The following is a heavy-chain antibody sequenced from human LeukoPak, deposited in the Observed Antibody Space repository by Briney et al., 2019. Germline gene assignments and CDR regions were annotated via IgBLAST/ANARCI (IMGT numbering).Heavy chain of an antibody. CDR2: ISSSSSYI. CDR3: ARDWSIAAADNRGYYYYYGMDV. Sequence: GGSLRLSCAASGFTVSSNYMSWVRQAPGKGLEWVSSISSSSSYIYYADSVKGRFTISRDNAKNSLYLQMNSLRAEDTAVYYCARDWSIAAADNRGYYYYYGMDVWGQGTTVTVSS. J-gene: IGHJ6*02. V-gene: IGHV3-21*01. D-gene: IGHD6-13*01. CDR1: GFTVSSNY.